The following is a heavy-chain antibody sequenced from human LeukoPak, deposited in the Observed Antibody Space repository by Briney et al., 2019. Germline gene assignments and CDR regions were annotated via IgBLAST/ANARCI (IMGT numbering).Heavy chain of an antibody. CDR1: GFIFSIYA. CDR2: ISGSGDST. J-gene: IGHJ5*02. CDR3: AKSSHISIGGRTLNWFDP. D-gene: IGHD3-3*01. V-gene: IGHV3-23*01. Sequence: PGGSLTLPCAASGFIFSIYAMSWVRHAPGKAVEWVSAISGSGDSTYYACYVKGRFTIYRDNSQNTLYLQVHSLRADDTAVYYCAKSSHISIGGRTLNWFDPWGQGTLVTVSS.